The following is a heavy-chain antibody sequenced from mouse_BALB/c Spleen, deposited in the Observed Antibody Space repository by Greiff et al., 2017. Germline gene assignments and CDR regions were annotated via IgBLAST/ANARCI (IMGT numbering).Heavy chain of an antibody. D-gene: IGHD4-1*01. CDR1: GFTFSSYG. Sequence: EVQVVESGGDLVKPGGSLKLSCAASGFTFSSYGMSWVRQTPDKRLEWVATISSGGSYTYYPDSVKGRFTISRDNAKNTLYLQMSSLKSEDTAMYYCARLAQGAMDYWGQGTSVTVSS. J-gene: IGHJ4*01. CDR2: ISSGGSYT. V-gene: IGHV5-6*01. CDR3: ARLAQGAMDY.